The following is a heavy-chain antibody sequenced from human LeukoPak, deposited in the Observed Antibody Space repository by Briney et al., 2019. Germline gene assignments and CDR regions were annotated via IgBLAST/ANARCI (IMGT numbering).Heavy chain of an antibody. V-gene: IGHV3-9*01. Sequence: GGSLRLSCAASGFTFDDYAMHWVRQAPGKGLEWVSGISWNSGSIGYADSVKGRFTISRDNAKNSLYLQMNSLRAEDTALYYCAKDIRYSSGWFDAFDIWGQGTMVTVSS. CDR2: ISWNSGSI. D-gene: IGHD6-19*01. CDR3: AKDIRYSSGWFDAFDI. J-gene: IGHJ3*02. CDR1: GFTFDDYA.